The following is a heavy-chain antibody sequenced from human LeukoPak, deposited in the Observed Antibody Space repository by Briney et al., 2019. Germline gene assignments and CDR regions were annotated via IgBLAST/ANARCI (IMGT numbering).Heavy chain of an antibody. CDR2: INHSGST. Sequence: SETLSLTCAVYGGSFSGYYWSWIRQPPGKGLEWIGQINHSGSTNYNPSLKSRVTISVDTSKNQFSLKLSSVTAADTAVYYCARGPQPYVRFDYWGQGTLVTVSS. CDR3: ARGPQPYVRFDY. V-gene: IGHV4-34*01. J-gene: IGHJ4*02. D-gene: IGHD3-16*01. CDR1: GGSFSGYY.